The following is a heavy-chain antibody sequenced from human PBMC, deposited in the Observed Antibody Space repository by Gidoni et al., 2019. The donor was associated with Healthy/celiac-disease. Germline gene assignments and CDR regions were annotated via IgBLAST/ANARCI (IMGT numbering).Heavy chain of an antibody. CDR3: ARDFYYGYFDY. V-gene: IGHV4-59*01. CDR1: GGSISSYY. Sequence: SGGSISSYYWSWIRQPPGKGLEWIGYIYYSGSTNYNPSLKSRVTISVDTSKNQFSLKLSSVTAADTAVYYCARDFYYGYFDYWGQGTLVTVSS. D-gene: IGHD3-3*01. CDR2: IYYSGST. J-gene: IGHJ4*02.